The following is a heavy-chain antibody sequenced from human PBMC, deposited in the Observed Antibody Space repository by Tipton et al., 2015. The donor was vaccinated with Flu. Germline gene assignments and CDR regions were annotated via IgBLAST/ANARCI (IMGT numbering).Heavy chain of an antibody. Sequence: TLSLTCTVSGGSISSYYWSWIRQPAGKGLEWIGRIYSSGSTNYNPSLKGRVTMSVDTSKNQFSLKLSSVTAADTAVYYCASGSGSGTYVIFDFCGQGTLVTVSS. V-gene: IGHV4-4*07. CDR2: IYSSGST. CDR1: GGSISSYY. CDR3: ASGSGSGTYVIFDF. D-gene: IGHD3-10*01. J-gene: IGHJ4*02.